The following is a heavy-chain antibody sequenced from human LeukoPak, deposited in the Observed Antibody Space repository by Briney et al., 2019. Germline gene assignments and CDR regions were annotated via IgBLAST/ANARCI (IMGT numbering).Heavy chain of an antibody. Sequence: PGGSLRPSCAASGFTFSSYAMSWVRQAPGKGLEWVSAISGSGGSTYYADSVKGRFTISRDNSKNTLYLQMNSLRAEDTAVYYCAKVPSSGWYPNEYYFDYWGQGTLVTVSS. V-gene: IGHV3-23*01. CDR3: AKVPSSGWYPNEYYFDY. D-gene: IGHD6-19*01. CDR2: ISGSGGST. J-gene: IGHJ4*02. CDR1: GFTFSSYA.